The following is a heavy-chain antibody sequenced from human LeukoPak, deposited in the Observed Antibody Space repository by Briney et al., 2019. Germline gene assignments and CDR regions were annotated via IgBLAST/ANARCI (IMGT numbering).Heavy chain of an antibody. CDR2: ISAYNGNT. D-gene: IGHD2-8*01. CDR1: GYTFTSYG. Sequence: ASVKVSCKASGYTFTSYGTSWVRQAPGQGLEWMGWISAYNGNTNYSQKFQGRVTITRDTSASTAYMELSSLRSEDTAVCYCARPRSLLYLFDYWGQGTLVTVSS. J-gene: IGHJ4*02. V-gene: IGHV1-18*01. CDR3: ARPRSLLYLFDY.